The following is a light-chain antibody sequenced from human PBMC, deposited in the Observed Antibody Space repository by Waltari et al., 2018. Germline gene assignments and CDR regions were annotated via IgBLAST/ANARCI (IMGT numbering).Light chain of an antibody. V-gene: IGKV3-20*01. CDR3: QQYETSPWT. Sequence: EILLTQSQGTLSLSPGERATLSCRASQSVDSNYLAWYQQKPGQAPRLLIFGISNRATDIPDKFSGSGSGTDFTLTISRLEPEDFAVYYCQQYETSPWTFGRGTKVEI. J-gene: IGKJ1*01. CDR2: GIS. CDR1: QSVDSNY.